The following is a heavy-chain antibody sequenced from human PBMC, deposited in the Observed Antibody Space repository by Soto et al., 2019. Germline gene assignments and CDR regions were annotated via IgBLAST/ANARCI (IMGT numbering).Heavy chain of an antibody. CDR1: GYTFTRNG. V-gene: IGHV1-18*01. CDR2: ISPNSGNI. Sequence: QVHLVQSGAEVKKPGASVNVSCKTYGYTFTRNGISWVRQAPGQGLEWMGWISPNSGNIKYAQKLQGRVIMTTDTSTSTAYMELRSLRSDDTAVYYCVKDRDSNTWPSRDVWGPGTTVTVSS. J-gene: IGHJ6*02. CDR3: VKDRDSNTWPSRDV. D-gene: IGHD3-22*01.